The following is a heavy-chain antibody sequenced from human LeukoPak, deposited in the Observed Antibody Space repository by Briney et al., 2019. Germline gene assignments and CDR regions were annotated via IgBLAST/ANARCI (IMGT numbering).Heavy chain of an antibody. CDR3: AKLSSGYSTDPDKVDY. D-gene: IGHD3-22*01. J-gene: IGHJ4*02. Sequence: GGSLRLSCAASGFTFSSYGMHWVRQAPGKGLEWVAVISYDGSNKYYADSVKGRFTISRDNSKNTLYLQMNSLRAEDTAVYYCAKLSSGYSTDPDKVDYWGQGTLVTVSS. V-gene: IGHV3-30*18. CDR1: GFTFSSYG. CDR2: ISYDGSNK.